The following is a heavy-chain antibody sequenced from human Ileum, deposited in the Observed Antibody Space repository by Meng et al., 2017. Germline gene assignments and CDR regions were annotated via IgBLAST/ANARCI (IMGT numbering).Heavy chain of an antibody. CDR1: VGSVSSSGYQ. CDR2: AST. CDR3: ARDHWGSLDY. Sequence: QGQRQESGPGLVRPSSTLSLICAVSVGSVSSSGYQWGWIRQPPGKGLEWIGYASTNYNPSLKSRVTISVDTSKNQFSLKLTSVTAADTAVYYCARDHWGSLDYWGQGVLVTVSS. J-gene: IGHJ4*02. V-gene: IGHV4-61*08. D-gene: IGHD7-27*01.